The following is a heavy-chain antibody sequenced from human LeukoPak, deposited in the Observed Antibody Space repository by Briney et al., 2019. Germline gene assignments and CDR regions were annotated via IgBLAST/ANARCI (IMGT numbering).Heavy chain of an antibody. J-gene: IGHJ6*02. CDR1: GFTFSSYA. CDR2: ISYDGSNK. V-gene: IGHV3-30-3*01. Sequence: GGSLRLSCAASGFTFSSYAMSWVRQAPGKGLEWVAVISYDGSNKYYADSVKGRFTISRDNSKNTLYLQMNSLRAEDTAVYYCARGGSGWYGYYYGMDVWGQGTTVTVSS. CDR3: ARGGSGWYGYYYGMDV. D-gene: IGHD6-19*01.